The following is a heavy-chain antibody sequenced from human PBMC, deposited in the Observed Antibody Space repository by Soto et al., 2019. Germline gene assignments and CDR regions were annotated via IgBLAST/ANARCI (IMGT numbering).Heavy chain of an antibody. V-gene: IGHV1-18*01. J-gene: IGHJ6*02. CDR2: ISAYSGNT. Sequence: QVQLVQSGAEVKKPGASVKVSCKASGYTFSSYGISWVRQAPGQGLEWMGWISAYSGNTNYAQKFQGRVTMTTDTSTSPAYMEVRSLRSDDTAVYYCARDLRWSSSSLSYYYYGMDVWGQGTTVTVSS. D-gene: IGHD6-13*01. CDR3: ARDLRWSSSSLSYYYYGMDV. CDR1: GYTFSSYG.